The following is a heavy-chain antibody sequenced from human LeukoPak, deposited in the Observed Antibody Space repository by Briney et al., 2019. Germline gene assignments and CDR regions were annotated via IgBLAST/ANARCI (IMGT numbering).Heavy chain of an antibody. Sequence: GASVKVSCKASGGTFSSYAISWVRQAPGQGLEWMGGIIPIFGTANYAQKFQGRVTITTDESTSTAYMELSSLRSEDTAVYYCASGRRHYYDSSLWYFDLWGRGTLVTVSS. V-gene: IGHV1-69*05. J-gene: IGHJ2*01. CDR3: ASGRRHYYDSSLWYFDL. CDR2: IIPIFGTA. CDR1: GGTFSSYA. D-gene: IGHD3-22*01.